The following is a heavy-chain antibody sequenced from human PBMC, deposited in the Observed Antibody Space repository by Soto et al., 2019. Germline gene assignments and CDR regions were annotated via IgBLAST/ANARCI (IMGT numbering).Heavy chain of an antibody. Sequence: PSETLSLTCTVSGGSISSGGYYWSWIRQHPGKGLEWIGYIYYSGSTYYNPSLKSRVTISVDTSKNQFSLKLSSVTAADTAVYYCARGVXYCSGGSCYISENYFDYWGQGTLVTVSS. V-gene: IGHV4-31*03. J-gene: IGHJ4*02. CDR2: IYYSGST. CDR1: GGSISSGGYY. CDR3: ARGVXYCSGGSCYISENYFDY. D-gene: IGHD2-15*01.